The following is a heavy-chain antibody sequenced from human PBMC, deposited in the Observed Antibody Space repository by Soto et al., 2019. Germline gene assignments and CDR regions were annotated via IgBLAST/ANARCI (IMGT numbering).Heavy chain of an antibody. CDR3: ARVSLIYYYDSSGYPDWYFDL. CDR2: IYSGGST. CDR1: GFTVSSNY. D-gene: IGHD3-22*01. Sequence: GSLSLSCAASGFTVSSNYMSWVRQAPGKGLEWVSVIYSGGSTYYADSVKGRFTIPRDNSKNTLYLQMNSLRAEDTAVYYCARVSLIYYYDSSGYPDWYFDLWGRGTLVTVSS. V-gene: IGHV3-53*01. J-gene: IGHJ2*01.